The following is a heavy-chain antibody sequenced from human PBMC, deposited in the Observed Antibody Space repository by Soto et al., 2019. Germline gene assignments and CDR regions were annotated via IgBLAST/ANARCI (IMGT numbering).Heavy chain of an antibody. CDR3: ARHGDTAMGADYYYYGMDV. V-gene: IGHV5-51*01. Sequence: GESLKISCKGSGYSFTSYWIGWVRQMPGKGLEWMGIIYPGDSDTRYSPSFQGQVTISADKSISTAYLQWSSLKASDTAMYYCARHGDTAMGADYYYYGMDVWGQGTTVTVSS. CDR1: GYSFTSYW. CDR2: IYPGDSDT. J-gene: IGHJ6*02. D-gene: IGHD5-18*01.